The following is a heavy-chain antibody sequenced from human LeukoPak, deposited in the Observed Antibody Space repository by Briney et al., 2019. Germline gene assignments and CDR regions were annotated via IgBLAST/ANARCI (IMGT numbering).Heavy chain of an antibody. J-gene: IGHJ4*02. CDR3: VRDSLTSGYYFY. Sequence: SVKVSCKASGGAFSSYTINWVRQAPGQGLEWMGRIIPFFAIVNHAQNFRGRVTITADKSTSTAYMELSSLRSEDAAVYYCVRDSLTSGYYFYWGQGTLVTVSS. CDR1: GGAFSSYT. V-gene: IGHV1-69*04. D-gene: IGHD3-22*01. CDR2: IIPFFAIV.